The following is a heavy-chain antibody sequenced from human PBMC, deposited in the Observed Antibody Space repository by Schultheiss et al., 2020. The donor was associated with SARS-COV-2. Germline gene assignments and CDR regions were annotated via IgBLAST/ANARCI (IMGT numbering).Heavy chain of an antibody. J-gene: IGHJ4*02. V-gene: IGHV3-23*01. CDR3: AKDRVGLDY. D-gene: IGHD2-15*01. CDR1: GFPFSNYA. Sequence: GGSLRLSCAASGFPFSNYAMTWIRQAPGKGLEGVAAISASAFSTYYADSMKGRFTVSRDNSKSTLYLQMSSLRAEDTAVYYCAKDRVGLDYWGQGTLVTVSS. CDR2: ISASAFST.